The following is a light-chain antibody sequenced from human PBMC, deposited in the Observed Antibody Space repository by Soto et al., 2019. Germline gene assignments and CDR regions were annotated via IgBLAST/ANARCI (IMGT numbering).Light chain of an antibody. CDR1: SSDVGGYNY. J-gene: IGLJ2*01. V-gene: IGLV2-8*01. CDR2: EVS. CDR3: SSYAGSSVV. Sequence: ALTQPPSASGSPGQSVTISCTGTSSDVGGYNYVSWYQQHPGKAPKLMIYEVSKRPSGVPDRFSGSKSGNTASLTVSGLQAEDEADYYCSSYAGSSVVFGGGTKVTVL.